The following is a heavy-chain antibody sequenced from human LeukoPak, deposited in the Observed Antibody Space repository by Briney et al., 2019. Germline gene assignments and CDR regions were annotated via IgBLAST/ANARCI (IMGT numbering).Heavy chain of an antibody. D-gene: IGHD6-13*01. CDR2: ITISSSYT. CDR1: GFTFSSYT. CDR3: ARVWGQLVDF. J-gene: IGHJ4*02. Sequence: GGSLRLSCAASGFTFSSYTMNWVRQAPGKGLEWVSSITISSSYTYYADSVKGRFTISRDNAKNSLYLQMNSLRAEDTAVYYCARVWGQLVDFWGQGTLLTVSS. V-gene: IGHV3-21*01.